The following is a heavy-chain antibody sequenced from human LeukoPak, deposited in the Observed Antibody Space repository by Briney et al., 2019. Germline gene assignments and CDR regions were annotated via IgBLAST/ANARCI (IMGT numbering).Heavy chain of an antibody. V-gene: IGHV3-23*01. CDR3: AKLSYYDILTGYPSFDY. Sequence: QTGGSLRLSCAASGFTFSSYAMSWVRQAPGEGLEWVSAISGSGGSTYYADSVKGRFTISRDNSKNTLYLQMNSLRAEDTAVYYCAKLSYYDILTGYPSFDYWGQGTLVTVSS. J-gene: IGHJ4*02. D-gene: IGHD3-9*01. CDR2: ISGSGGST. CDR1: GFTFSSYA.